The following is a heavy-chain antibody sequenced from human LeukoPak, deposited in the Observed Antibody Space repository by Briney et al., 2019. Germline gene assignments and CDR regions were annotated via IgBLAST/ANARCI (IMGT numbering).Heavy chain of an antibody. J-gene: IGHJ5*02. Sequence: GASLKISSQATAYIFSTYWIGWVRQIRGKGLEWMAVIYPGDSRNRYNPSFQGQVTISADKTISTSYLQWSSLKASNTASYYCACRKIISPWFDPWGQGTLVTVSS. CDR1: AYIFSTYW. CDR2: IYPGDSRN. D-gene: IGHD1-14*01. CDR3: ACRKIISPWFDP. V-gene: IGHV5-51*01.